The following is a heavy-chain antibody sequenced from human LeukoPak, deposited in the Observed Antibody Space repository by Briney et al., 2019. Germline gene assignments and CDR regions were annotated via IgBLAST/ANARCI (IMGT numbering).Heavy chain of an antibody. Sequence: ASVKVSCKASGYTFTGNYMHWVRQAPGQGLEWMGWINPDSGDTNYVQKFQGRVTMTRDTSIGTAYMEMNSLKSDDTAVYYCARLSRAGGSLDYWGQGILVTVSS. CDR2: INPDSGDT. D-gene: IGHD3-16*01. CDR1: GYTFTGNY. V-gene: IGHV1-2*02. CDR3: ARLSRAGGSLDY. J-gene: IGHJ4*02.